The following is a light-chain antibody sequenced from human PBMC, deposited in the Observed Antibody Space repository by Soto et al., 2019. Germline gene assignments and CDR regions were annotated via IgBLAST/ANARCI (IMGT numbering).Light chain of an antibody. Sequence: VIWMTQSPSLLCASTGDRVTMSCRMSQGISSYLAWYQQKAGQAPRLLIYGSSSSLSGVPPRFSGSGSGTDFTLTISSLQPEDFATYYCQQTYTTPITFGQGTRLEI. CDR3: QQTYTTPIT. CDR1: QGISSY. J-gene: IGKJ5*01. CDR2: GSS. V-gene: IGKV1D-8*03.